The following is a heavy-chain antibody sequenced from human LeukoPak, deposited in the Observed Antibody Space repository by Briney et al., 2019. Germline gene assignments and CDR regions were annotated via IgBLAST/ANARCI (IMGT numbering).Heavy chain of an antibody. CDR3: ARGARYSTSSGWFGP. V-gene: IGHV1-69*05. J-gene: IGHJ5*02. Sequence: ASVKVSCKASGGTFSSYAISWVRQAPGQGLEWMGGLIPIFGTPNYAQKFQGRVTITTDESTSTVYMELSSLRSEDTAVYYCARGARYSTSSGWFGPWGQGTLVTVSS. CDR2: LIPIFGTP. CDR1: GGTFSSYA. D-gene: IGHD6-6*01.